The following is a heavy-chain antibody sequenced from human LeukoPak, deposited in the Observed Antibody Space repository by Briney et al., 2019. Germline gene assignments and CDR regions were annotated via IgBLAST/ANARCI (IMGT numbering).Heavy chain of an antibody. Sequence: SETLSLTCTVSGGSISSSSYYWGWIRQPPGKGLEWIGSIYYSGSTYYNPSLKSRVTISVDTSKNQFSLKLSSVTAADTAVYYCARHMGRSGSYYNTPLDYWGQGTLVTVSS. CDR1: GGSISSSSYY. J-gene: IGHJ4*02. V-gene: IGHV4-39*01. CDR2: IYYSGST. D-gene: IGHD3-10*01. CDR3: ARHMGRSGSYYNTPLDY.